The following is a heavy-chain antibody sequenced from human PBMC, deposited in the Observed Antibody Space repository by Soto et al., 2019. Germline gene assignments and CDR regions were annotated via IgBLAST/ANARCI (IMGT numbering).Heavy chain of an antibody. Sequence: PSETLSLTCTVPGGSISSYYWSWIRQPPGKGLEWIGNIYYSGSTNYNPSLKSRVTISVDTSKNQFSLMLSSVTAADTAVYYCARVRSDYGVILDYWGQGTLVTVSS. CDR2: IYYSGST. CDR3: ARVRSDYGVILDY. CDR1: GGSISSYY. D-gene: IGHD4-17*01. J-gene: IGHJ4*02. V-gene: IGHV4-59*01.